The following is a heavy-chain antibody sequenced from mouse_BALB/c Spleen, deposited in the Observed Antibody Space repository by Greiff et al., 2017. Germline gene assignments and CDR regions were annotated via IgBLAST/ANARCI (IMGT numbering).Heavy chain of an antibody. CDR2: INPDSSTI. V-gene: IGHV4-1*02. J-gene: IGHJ4*01. CDR3: ARIIHYYGYDAMDY. D-gene: IGHD1-2*01. Sequence: EVQLLESGGGLVQPGGSLKLSCAASGFDFSRYWMSWVRQAPGKGLEWIGEINPDSSTINYTPSLKDKFIISRDNAKNTLYLQMSKVRSEDTALYYCARIIHYYGYDAMDYWGQGTSVTVSS. CDR1: GFDFSRYW.